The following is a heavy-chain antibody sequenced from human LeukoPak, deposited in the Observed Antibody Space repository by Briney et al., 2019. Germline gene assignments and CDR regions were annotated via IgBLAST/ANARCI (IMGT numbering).Heavy chain of an antibody. J-gene: IGHJ4*02. V-gene: IGHV5-51*01. CDR3: ARGPRVGNWNEALDY. D-gene: IGHD1-1*01. CDR1: GYSFTTYW. Sequence: GESLKISCTTSGYSFTTYWIGWVRQMPGKGLEWMGMFFPGDSDTRKSPSFQDQVTLSADKSLTTAYLQWRSLKASDTAVYYCARGPRVGNWNEALDYWGQGTLVTVSS. CDR2: FFPGDSDT.